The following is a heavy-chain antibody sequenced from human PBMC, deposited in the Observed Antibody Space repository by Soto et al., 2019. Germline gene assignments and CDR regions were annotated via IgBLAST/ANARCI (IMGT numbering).Heavy chain of an antibody. Sequence: SETLSLTCIVSGDSISSYYWTWIRQPPGKGLEWIGSIYYSGTTTYNPSLKSRVTISVDTSKIQFSLKLTSVTAADTAVYYCARDPTTVTTASYYYYGMDVWGQGTTVTVS. CDR3: ARDPTTVTTASYYYYGMDV. CDR1: GDSISSYY. D-gene: IGHD4-17*01. V-gene: IGHV4-59*01. J-gene: IGHJ6*02. CDR2: IYYSGTT.